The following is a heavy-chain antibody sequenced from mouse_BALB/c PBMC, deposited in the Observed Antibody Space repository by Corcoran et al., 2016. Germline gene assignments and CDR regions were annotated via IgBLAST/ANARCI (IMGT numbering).Heavy chain of an antibody. CDR3: AREYDYVAY. V-gene: IGHV3-6*02. Sequence: DVQLRESGPGLVKPSQSLSLTCSVTGYSITSSYYWNWIRQFPGNKLEWMGYISYDGSNNYNPSLKNQVSITRDTSKNQFFLKLNSVTTEDTATYFCAREYDYVAYWGQGTLVTVSA. CDR2: ISYDGSN. J-gene: IGHJ3*01. D-gene: IGHD2-4*01. CDR1: GYSITSSYY.